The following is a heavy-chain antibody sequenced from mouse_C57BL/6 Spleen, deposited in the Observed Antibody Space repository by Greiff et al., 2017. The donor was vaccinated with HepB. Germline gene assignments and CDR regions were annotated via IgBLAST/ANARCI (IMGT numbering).Heavy chain of an antibody. V-gene: IGHV1-69*01. CDR1: GYTFTSYW. Sequence: QVQLQQPGAELVMPGASVKLSCKASGYTFTSYWMHWVKQRPGQGLEWIGEIDPSDSYTNYNQKFKGKSTLTVDKSSSTAYMQLSSLTSEDSAVYYCARSNYSYFAYWGQGTLVTVSA. D-gene: IGHD2-12*01. CDR2: IDPSDSYT. J-gene: IGHJ3*01. CDR3: ARSNYSYFAY.